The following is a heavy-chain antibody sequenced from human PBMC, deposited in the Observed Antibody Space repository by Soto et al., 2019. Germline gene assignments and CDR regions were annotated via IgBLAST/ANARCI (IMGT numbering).Heavy chain of an antibody. CDR1: GYTFTSYG. CDR2: ISAYNGNT. V-gene: IGHV1-18*01. J-gene: IGHJ6*02. Sequence: QVQLVQSGAEVKKPGASVKVSCKASGYTFTSYGISWVRQAPGQGLEWMGWISAYNGNTNYAQKLQGRVTMTTDTSTSTAYMELRSLRSDYTAVYYCARYPRYSSSSNYYYGMDVWGQGTTVTVSS. CDR3: ARYPRYSSSSNYYYGMDV. D-gene: IGHD6-6*01.